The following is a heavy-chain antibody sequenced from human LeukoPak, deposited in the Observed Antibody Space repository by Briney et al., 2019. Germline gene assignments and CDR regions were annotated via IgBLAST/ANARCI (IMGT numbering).Heavy chain of an antibody. CDR1: GFTFSGFW. CDR3: ASRATVTTDRFWFDP. J-gene: IGHJ5*02. Sequence: GGSLRLSCAVSGFTFSGFWMSWSRQAPGKGLEWVASINSDGSEGYYADVVKGRFTISRDNAKNSLYLQINSLRAEDTAVYYCASRATVTTDRFWFDPWGQGTLVTVSS. D-gene: IGHD4-11*01. CDR2: INSDGSEG. V-gene: IGHV3-7*03.